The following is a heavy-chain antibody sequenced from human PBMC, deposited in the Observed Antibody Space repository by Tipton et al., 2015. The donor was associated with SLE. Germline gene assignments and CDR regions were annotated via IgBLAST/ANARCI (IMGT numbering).Heavy chain of an antibody. V-gene: IGHV4-59*11. D-gene: IGHD2-15*01. CDR3: ARGVSVADIDYFDY. CDR2: IYYSGNT. CDR1: GGSISSHY. J-gene: IGHJ4*02. Sequence: TLSLTCTVSGGSISSHYWSWIRQPPGKGLEWIGYIYYSGNTNYNPSLKSRVTISIDTSKKQFSLKLSSVTAADTAVYYCARGVSVADIDYFDYWGQGTLVTVSS.